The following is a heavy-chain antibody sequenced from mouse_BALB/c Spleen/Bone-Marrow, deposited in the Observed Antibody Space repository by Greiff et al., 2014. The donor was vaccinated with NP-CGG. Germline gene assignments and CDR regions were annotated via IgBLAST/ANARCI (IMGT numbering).Heavy chain of an antibody. D-gene: IGHD2-14*01. J-gene: IGHJ3*01. V-gene: IGHV1-69*01. Sequence: QVQLQQSGAELVMPGASVKMSCKASGHTFTDYWMHWVKQRPGQGLEWIGAIDTSDSYTSYNQKFKGKATLTVGESSSTAYMQLSSLTSEDSAVYYCARSDYRFDPLPYWGQGTLVTVSA. CDR1: GHTFTDYW. CDR2: IDTSDSYT. CDR3: ARSDYRFDPLPY.